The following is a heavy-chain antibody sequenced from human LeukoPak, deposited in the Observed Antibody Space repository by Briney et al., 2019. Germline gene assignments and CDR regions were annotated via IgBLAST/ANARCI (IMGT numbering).Heavy chain of an antibody. J-gene: IGHJ4*02. D-gene: IGHD3-9*01. CDR1: GYTFTGYY. CDR3: ARVGILTGPDYYFDY. CDR2: INANSGGT. Sequence: ASVKVSCKASGYTFTGYYMHWVRQAPGQGLEWMGWINANSGGTNYAQKFQGRVTMTRDTSINTAYMELISLRSDDTAVYYCARVGILTGPDYYFDYWGQGTLVTVSS. V-gene: IGHV1-2*02.